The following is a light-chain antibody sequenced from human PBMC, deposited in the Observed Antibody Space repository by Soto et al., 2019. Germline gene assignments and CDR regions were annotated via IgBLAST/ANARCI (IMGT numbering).Light chain of an antibody. CDR1: ESVSTY. Sequence: EIVLTQSPATLSLSPGERATLSCRASESVSTYLAWYQQKPGQAPRLLMYDASNRDAGIPGRFSGSGSGTDFTLTISGLEPEDFAVYYCQQRSNWPLTFGGGTKVDIK. CDR3: QQRSNWPLT. CDR2: DAS. J-gene: IGKJ4*01. V-gene: IGKV3-11*01.